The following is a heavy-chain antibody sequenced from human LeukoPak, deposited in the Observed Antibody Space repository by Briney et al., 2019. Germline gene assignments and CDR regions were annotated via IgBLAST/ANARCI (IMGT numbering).Heavy chain of an antibody. D-gene: IGHD1-1*01. CDR2: IYSVGST. Sequence: SETLSLTCTVSGGSISSSSYYWGWIRQPPGKGLEWIGSIYSVGSTYYNPSLKSRVTISVDTSKNQFSLMLSSVTAADTAVYYCAIPNTNNWPFDYWSQGTLVTVSS. CDR1: GGSISSSSYY. V-gene: IGHV4-39*01. CDR3: AIPNTNNWPFDY. J-gene: IGHJ4*02.